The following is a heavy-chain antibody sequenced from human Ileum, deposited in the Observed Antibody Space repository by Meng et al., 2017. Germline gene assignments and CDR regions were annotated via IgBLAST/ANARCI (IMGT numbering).Heavy chain of an antibody. D-gene: IGHD6-13*01. CDR1: GYNFASYT. CDR3: AREAWSKTAAGVDY. Sequence: QVQLVQSGAEVREPGASVKVSCKASGYNFASYTLQWVRQAPGQRLEWMGWINGGNGNTKYSQQFQDRVTFTRDTSASTAYMELSSLRSEDMAIYYCAREAWSKTAAGVDYWGQGTLVTVSS. V-gene: IGHV1-3*01. J-gene: IGHJ4*02. CDR2: INGGNGNT.